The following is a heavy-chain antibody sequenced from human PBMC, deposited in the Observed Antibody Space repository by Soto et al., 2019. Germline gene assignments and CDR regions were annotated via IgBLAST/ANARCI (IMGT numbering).Heavy chain of an antibody. CDR2: IYSDGSST. CDR1: GFTFSSYW. V-gene: IGHV3-74*01. Sequence: EVQLVESGGGLVQPGGSLRLSCAASGFTFSSYWMHWVRQAPGKGLVWVSRIYSDGSSTSYADSVKGRFTISRDNAKNMLYLQMNSLRAEDTAVYYCARDLRGYCSSTSCYAFHYFDYWGQGTLVTVSS. CDR3: ARDLRGYCSSTSCYAFHYFDY. J-gene: IGHJ4*02. D-gene: IGHD2-2*01.